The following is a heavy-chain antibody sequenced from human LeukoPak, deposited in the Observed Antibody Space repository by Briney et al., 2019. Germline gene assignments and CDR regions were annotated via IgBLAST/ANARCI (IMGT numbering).Heavy chain of an antibody. CDR2: IRSDGSNK. CDR1: GFTFSSYG. D-gene: IGHD3-22*01. CDR3: AKVGYYDSSGYYGDY. J-gene: IGHJ4*02. V-gene: IGHV3-30*02. Sequence: GGSLRLSCAASGFTFSSYGMHWVRQAPGKGLEWVAFIRSDGSNKYYADSVKGRFTISRDNSKNTLYLQLNSLRAEDTAVYYCAKVGYYDSSGYYGDYWGQGTLVTVSS.